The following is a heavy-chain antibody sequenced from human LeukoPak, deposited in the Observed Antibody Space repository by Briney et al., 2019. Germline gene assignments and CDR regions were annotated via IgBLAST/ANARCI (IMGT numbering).Heavy chain of an antibody. CDR2: ISSSSSTI. Sequence: GGSLRLSCAASGFTFSSYSMNWVRQAPGEGLEWFSYISSSSSTIYYADSVKGRFTISRDNAKNSLYLQMNSLRDEGTAVYHCARDVTGGDYASYYYYGMDVWSQGTTVTVSS. CDR3: ARDVTGGDYASYYYYGMDV. J-gene: IGHJ6*02. CDR1: GFTFSSYS. V-gene: IGHV3-48*02. D-gene: IGHD2-21*02.